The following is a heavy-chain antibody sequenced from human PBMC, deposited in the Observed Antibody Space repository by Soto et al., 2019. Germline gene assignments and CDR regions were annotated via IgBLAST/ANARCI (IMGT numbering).Heavy chain of an antibody. V-gene: IGHV1-3*01. D-gene: IGHD3-3*01. J-gene: IGHJ6*02. CDR3: ARDRILEWLDYYYYGMDV. CDR2: INAGNGNT. CDR1: GYTFTSYA. Sequence: VASVKVSCKASGYTFTSYAMHWVRQAPGQRLEWMGWINAGNGNTKYSQKFQGRVTITRDTSASTAYMELSSLRSEDTAVYYCARDRILEWLDYYYYGMDVWGQGTTVTVSS.